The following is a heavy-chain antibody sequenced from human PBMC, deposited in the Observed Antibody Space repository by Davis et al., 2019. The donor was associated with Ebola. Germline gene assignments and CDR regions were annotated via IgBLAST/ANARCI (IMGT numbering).Heavy chain of an antibody. J-gene: IGHJ4*02. D-gene: IGHD6-6*01. V-gene: IGHV3-53*01. Sequence: PGGSLRLSCAASGFIVSSNHMSWVRQAPGKGLEWVSTFYSRGTIYYADSVKGRFTISRDNSKNTVLLQMSSLRAEDTAVYYCARDLGSSTDYWGQGTLVTVSS. CDR1: GFIVSSNH. CDR2: FYSRGTI. CDR3: ARDLGSSTDY.